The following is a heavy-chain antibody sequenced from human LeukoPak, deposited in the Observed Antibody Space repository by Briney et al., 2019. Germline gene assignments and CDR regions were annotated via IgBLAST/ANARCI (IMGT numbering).Heavy chain of an antibody. CDR2: ISAYNGNT. CDR3: ARAPYDYVWGSYRDY. V-gene: IGHV1-18*01. J-gene: IGHJ4*02. CDR1: GYTFTSYG. D-gene: IGHD3-16*02. Sequence: ASVKVSCKASGYTFTSYGISWVRQAPGQGLEWMGWISAYNGNTNYAQKLQGRVTMTTDTSTSTAYMELRSLRSDDTAVYYCARAPYDYVWGSYRDYWGQGTLVTVSS.